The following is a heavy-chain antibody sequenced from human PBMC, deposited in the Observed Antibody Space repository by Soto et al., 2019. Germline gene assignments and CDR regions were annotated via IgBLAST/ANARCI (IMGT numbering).Heavy chain of an antibody. Sequence: QPGGSLRLSCAASGFTFSSYAMSWVRQAPGKGLEWVSAISGSGGSTYYADSVKGRFTISRDNSKNTLYLQMNSLRAEDTAVYYCAKDCFGSCYSRMDVWGQGTTVTVSS. CDR2: ISGSGGST. J-gene: IGHJ6*02. D-gene: IGHD2-15*01. CDR1: GFTFSSYA. CDR3: AKDCFGSCYSRMDV. V-gene: IGHV3-23*01.